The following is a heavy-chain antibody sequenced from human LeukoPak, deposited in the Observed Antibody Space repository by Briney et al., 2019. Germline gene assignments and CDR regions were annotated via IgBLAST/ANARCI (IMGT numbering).Heavy chain of an antibody. CDR3: ARSRVEDGDAFDI. CDR2: INPNSGGT. J-gene: IGHJ3*02. CDR1: GYTFTGYY. V-gene: IGHV1-2*04. Sequence: ASVKVSCKASGYTFTGYYMHWVRQAPGQGLEWMGWINPNSGGTNYAQKFQGWVTMTRDTSISTAYMELSRLRSDDTAVYYCARSRVEDGDAFDIWGQGTMVTVSS. D-gene: IGHD2-2*01.